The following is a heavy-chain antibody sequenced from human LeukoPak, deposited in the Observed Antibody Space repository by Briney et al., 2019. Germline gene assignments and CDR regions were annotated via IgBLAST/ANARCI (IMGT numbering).Heavy chain of an antibody. CDR2: ISDVGSSE. CDR1: GFTFSSFA. Sequence: GGSLRLSCAASGFTFSSFAMHWVRQAPGKGLEWVAVISDVGSSEYYADSVKGRFTISRDKSRNTLYLQMTSLRAEDTSVYYCARDPSNSGSYYVFDYWGQGTLVTVSS. J-gene: IGHJ4*02. CDR3: ARDPSNSGSYYVFDY. D-gene: IGHD1-26*01. V-gene: IGHV3-30*01.